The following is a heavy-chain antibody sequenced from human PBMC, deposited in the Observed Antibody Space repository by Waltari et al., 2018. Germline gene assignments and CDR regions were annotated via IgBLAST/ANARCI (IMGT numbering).Heavy chain of an antibody. D-gene: IGHD6-19*01. CDR3: AREYSSGWYDTFDY. CDR2: SYYSGST. Sequence: QVQLQESGPGLVKPSETLSLTCTVSGGSISSYYWSWIRQPPGQGLEWLGYSYYSGSTNYNPSLKSRVTISVDTSKNQFSLKLSSVTAADTAVYYCAREYSSGWYDTFDYWGQGTLVTVSS. CDR1: GGSISSYY. J-gene: IGHJ4*02. V-gene: IGHV4-59*01.